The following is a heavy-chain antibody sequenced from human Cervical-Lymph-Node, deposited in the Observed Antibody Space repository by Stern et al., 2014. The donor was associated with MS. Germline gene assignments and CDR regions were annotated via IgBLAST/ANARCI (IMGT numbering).Heavy chain of an antibody. CDR3: AARYSSNWYDYYYGLDV. J-gene: IGHJ6*02. Sequence: VQLVQSGPEVKKPGTSVKVSCKASGFTFSSSAVHWVRQARGQRLEWIGWIVAGSGNTNYAQKFQERVSITRDMSTSTAYMELSSLRSEDTAVYYCAARYSSNWYDYYYGLDVWGQGTTVTVSS. CDR2: IVAGSGNT. D-gene: IGHD6-13*01. CDR1: GFTFSSSA. V-gene: IGHV1-58*01.